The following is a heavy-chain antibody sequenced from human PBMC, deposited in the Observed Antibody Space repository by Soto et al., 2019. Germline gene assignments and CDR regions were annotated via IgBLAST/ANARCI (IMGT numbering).Heavy chain of an antibody. CDR1: GTSSSSYY. Sequence: SETLSLTCTASGTSSSSYYWSWIRQPPGKGLEWIANIHYSGTTNYNPSLSRRVTLSVDTSKNQFSLKMTSVTAADRAMYFCARYNSYAIDYWGRGTLVTVSS. D-gene: IGHD2-8*01. J-gene: IGHJ4*02. CDR2: IHYSGTT. V-gene: IGHV4-59*01. CDR3: ARYNSYAIDY.